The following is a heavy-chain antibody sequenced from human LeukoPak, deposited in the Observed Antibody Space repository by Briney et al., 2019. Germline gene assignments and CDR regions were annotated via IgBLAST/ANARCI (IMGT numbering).Heavy chain of an antibody. CDR1: GYTFTGYY. J-gene: IGHJ4*02. V-gene: IGHV1-2*02. CDR3: ARTGYSSTYRFTGDY. CDR2: INPNSGGT. Sequence: ASVKVSCKASGYTFTGYYMYWVRQAPGQGLEWMGWINPNSGGTNYAQKFQGRVTMTRDTSISTAYMELSRLRSDYTAVYYCARTGYSSTYRFTGDYWGQGTLVTVSS. D-gene: IGHD6-13*01.